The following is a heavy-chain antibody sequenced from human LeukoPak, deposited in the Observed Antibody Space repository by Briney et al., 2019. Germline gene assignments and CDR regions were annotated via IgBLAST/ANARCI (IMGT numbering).Heavy chain of an antibody. J-gene: IGHJ5*02. V-gene: IGHV3-30*03. CDR1: GFTFSSYG. CDR3: ARGLVVRVVAARGNWFDP. D-gene: IGHD2-15*01. Sequence: GGSLRLSCAASGFTFSSYGMHWVRQAPGKGLEWVAVISYDGSNKYYADSVKGRFTISRDNSKNTLYLQMNSLRAEDTAVYYCARGLVVRVVAARGNWFDPWGQGTLVTVSS. CDR2: ISYDGSNK.